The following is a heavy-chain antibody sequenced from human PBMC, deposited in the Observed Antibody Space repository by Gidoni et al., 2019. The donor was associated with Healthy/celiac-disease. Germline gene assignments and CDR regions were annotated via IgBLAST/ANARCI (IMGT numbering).Heavy chain of an antibody. Sequence: EVQLVESGGGLVQPGRSLRLSCAASGFTFDDYAMHWVRQAPGKGLEWVSGISWNSGSIGYADSVKGRFTISRDNAKNSLYLQMNSLRAEDTALYYCAKDPTGVPAAIRGYFDYWGQGTLVTVSS. CDR2: ISWNSGSI. J-gene: IGHJ4*02. CDR1: GFTFDDYA. D-gene: IGHD2-2*02. V-gene: IGHV3-9*01. CDR3: AKDPTGVPAAIRGYFDY.